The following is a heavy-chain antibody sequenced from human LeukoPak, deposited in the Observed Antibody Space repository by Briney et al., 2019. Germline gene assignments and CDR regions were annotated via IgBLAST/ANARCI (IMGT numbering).Heavy chain of an antibody. Sequence: ASVKVSCKASGYTFSSYYMHWVRQAPEQGLEWMGVVSPNGDGPTYAQKFQGRVAMTRDTSKSILYMELSTLRSDDTAIYYCARDRGQWLQLLDYWGQGTLVTVSS. CDR3: ARDRGQWLQLLDY. J-gene: IGHJ4*02. CDR2: VSPNGDGP. CDR1: GYTFSSYY. D-gene: IGHD5-24*01. V-gene: IGHV1-46*01.